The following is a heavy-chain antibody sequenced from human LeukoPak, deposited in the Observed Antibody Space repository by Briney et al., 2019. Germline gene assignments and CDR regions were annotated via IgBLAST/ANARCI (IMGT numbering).Heavy chain of an antibody. CDR2: IYYSGST. Sequence: SETLSLTCTVSGGSISSYYWSWIRQPPGKGLEWIGYIYYSGSTNYNPSLKSRVTISVDTSKNQFSLKLSSVTAADTAVYYCARFQGGPNWFDPWGQGTLVTVSS. V-gene: IGHV4-59*01. CDR3: ARFQGGPNWFDP. J-gene: IGHJ5*02. CDR1: GGSISSYY.